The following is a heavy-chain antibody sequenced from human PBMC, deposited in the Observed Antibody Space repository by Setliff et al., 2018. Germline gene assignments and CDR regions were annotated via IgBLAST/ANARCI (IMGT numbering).Heavy chain of an antibody. Sequence: SVKVSCKASGGTFSSYGISWVRQAPGQGLEWLGGTIPNFGTTNYAQEFQGRVTIITDESTSTAYMELSSLRFEDTAVYYCARVRDCSGGICHRGFHHYMDVWGKGTTVTVSS. D-gene: IGHD2-15*01. CDR3: ARVRDCSGGICHRGFHHYMDV. CDR2: TIPNFGTT. V-gene: IGHV1-69*05. CDR1: GGTFSSYG. J-gene: IGHJ6*03.